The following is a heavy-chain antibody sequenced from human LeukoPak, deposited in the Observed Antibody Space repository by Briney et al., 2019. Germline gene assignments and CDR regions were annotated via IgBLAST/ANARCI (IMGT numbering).Heavy chain of an antibody. D-gene: IGHD3-22*01. Sequence: SETLSLTCTVSGGSISSYYWSWIRQPPGKGLEWIAYIHYSGTTNYNPSLKSRVTISIDTSKKQFSLKVSSVTAADTAVYYCARQAYYYDSGGYYYFDYWGQGTLVTVSS. V-gene: IGHV4-59*08. J-gene: IGHJ4*02. CDR1: GGSISSYY. CDR2: IHYSGTT. CDR3: ARQAYYYDSGGYYYFDY.